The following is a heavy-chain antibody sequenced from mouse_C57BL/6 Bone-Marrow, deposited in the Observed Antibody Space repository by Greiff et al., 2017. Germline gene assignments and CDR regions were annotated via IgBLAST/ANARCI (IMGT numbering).Heavy chain of an antibody. CDR2: ISYDGSN. J-gene: IGHJ3*01. CDR1: GYSITSGYY. Sequence: DVKLQESGPGLVKPSQSLSLTCSVTGYSITSGYYWNWIRQFPGNKLAWMGYISYDGSNNYNPSLKNRISITRDTSKNQFFLKLNSVTTEDTATYYCASGWFAYWGQGTLVTVSA. V-gene: IGHV3-6*01. CDR3: ASGWFAY.